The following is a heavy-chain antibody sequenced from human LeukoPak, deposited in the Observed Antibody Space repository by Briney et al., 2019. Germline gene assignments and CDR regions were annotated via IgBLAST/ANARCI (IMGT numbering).Heavy chain of an antibody. CDR1: GHSFTSHW. CDR2: IYPGDSNT. D-gene: IGHD4-23*01. J-gene: IGHJ4*02. CDR3: AKERWGSVDS. V-gene: IGHV5-51*01. Sequence: GESLKISCKGSGHSFTSHWIGWVRQMPGKGLEWMGIIYPGDSNTRYSPSFQGQVTISADKSINTAYLQWSSLKASDTAMYYCAKERWGSVDSWGQGTLVTVSS.